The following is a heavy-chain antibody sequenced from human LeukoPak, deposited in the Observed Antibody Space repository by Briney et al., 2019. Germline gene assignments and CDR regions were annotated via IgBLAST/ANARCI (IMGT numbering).Heavy chain of an antibody. V-gene: IGHV4-59*01. CDR3: ARDACSGGSCQRAWFDP. CDR2: IYYSGST. J-gene: IGHJ5*02. Sequence: SETLSLTCTVSGGPISSYYWSWIRQPPGKGLEWIGYIYYSGSTNYNPSLKSRVTISVDTSKNQFSLKLSSVTAADTAVYYCARDACSGGSCQRAWFDPWGQGTLVIVSS. D-gene: IGHD2-15*01. CDR1: GGPISSYY.